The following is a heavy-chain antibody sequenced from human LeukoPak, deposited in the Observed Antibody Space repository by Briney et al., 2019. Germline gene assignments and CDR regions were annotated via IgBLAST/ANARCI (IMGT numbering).Heavy chain of an antibody. CDR2: IIPIFGTA. D-gene: IGHD4-17*01. J-gene: IGHJ4*02. CDR1: GGTFSSYA. V-gene: IGHV1-69*05. CDR3: ARVSDYGDYLDY. Sequence: VASVKVSCKASGGTFSSYAISWVRQAPGQGLEWMGGIIPIFGTANYAQKFQGRVTITTDESTSTAYMELSSLRSEDTAVYYCARVSDYGDYLDYWGQGTLITVSS.